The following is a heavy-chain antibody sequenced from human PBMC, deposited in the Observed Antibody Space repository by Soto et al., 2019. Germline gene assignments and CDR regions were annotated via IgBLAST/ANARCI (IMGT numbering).Heavy chain of an antibody. J-gene: IGHJ4*02. D-gene: IGHD6-6*01. V-gene: IGHV4-39*01. CDR2: IYYSGST. CDR3: ARGGAARDPDPLDY. CDR1: GGSISSSSYY. Sequence: SETLSLTCTVSGGSISSSSYYWGWIRQPPGKGLEWIGSIYYSGSTYYNPSLKSRVTISVDTSKNQFSLKLSPVTAADTAVYYCARGGAARDPDPLDYWGQGTLVTVSS.